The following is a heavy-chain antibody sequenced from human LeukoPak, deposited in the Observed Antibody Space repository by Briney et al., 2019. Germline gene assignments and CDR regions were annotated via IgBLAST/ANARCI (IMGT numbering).Heavy chain of an antibody. Sequence: GGSLRLSCAASGFTFSRYWMSWVRQAPGKGLEWVANIKQDGSEKYYVDSVKGRFTISRDNAKNSLYLQMNSLRAEDTAVYYCARDLWYSPGDYWGQGTLVTVSS. D-gene: IGHD1-26*01. CDR2: IKQDGSEK. V-gene: IGHV3-7*01. CDR3: ARDLWYSPGDY. J-gene: IGHJ4*02. CDR1: GFTFSRYW.